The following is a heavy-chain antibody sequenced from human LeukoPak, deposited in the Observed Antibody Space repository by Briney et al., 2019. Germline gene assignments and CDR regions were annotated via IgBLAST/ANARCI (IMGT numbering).Heavy chain of an antibody. CDR2: MTGPADTT. V-gene: IGHV3-23*01. J-gene: IGHJ4*02. CDR3: AKGAEIDH. Sequence: GGSLRLSCAASGFNFNNFAMGWVRQAPGKGLEWLSAMTGPADTTYYAESVKGRFTISRDYSKSMVFLQMNSLRVEDTAIYYCAKGAEIDHWGQGTLVTVSS. CDR1: GFNFNNFA.